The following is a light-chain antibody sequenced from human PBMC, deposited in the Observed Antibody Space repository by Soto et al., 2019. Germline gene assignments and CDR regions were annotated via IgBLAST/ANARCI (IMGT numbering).Light chain of an antibody. Sequence: EIVLTQSPGTLSLSPGKRATLSCRASQSISSSYLAWYQQRPGQAPRLLIYGASSRATVIPDRFSGSGSGTEFTLTISRLEPEYFAVYYCQQYGSSSWTFGQGTKVEIK. CDR1: QSISSSY. CDR3: QQYGSSSWT. J-gene: IGKJ1*01. V-gene: IGKV3-20*01. CDR2: GAS.